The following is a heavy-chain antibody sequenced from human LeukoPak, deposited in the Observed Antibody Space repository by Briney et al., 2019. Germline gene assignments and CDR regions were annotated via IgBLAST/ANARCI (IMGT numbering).Heavy chain of an antibody. CDR1: GFTFSSYS. J-gene: IGHJ4*02. CDR3: AREVGASEFDY. V-gene: IGHV3-48*04. Sequence: GGSLSLSCAASGFTFSSYSMNWVRQAPGKGLEWVSYISSSSSTIYYADSVKGRFTISRDNAKNSLYLQMNSLRAEDTAVYYCAREVGASEFDYWGQGTLVTVSS. D-gene: IGHD1-26*01. CDR2: ISSSSSTI.